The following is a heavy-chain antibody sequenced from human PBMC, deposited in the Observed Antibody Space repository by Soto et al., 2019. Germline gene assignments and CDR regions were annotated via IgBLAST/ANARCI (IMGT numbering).Heavy chain of an antibody. V-gene: IGHV3-73*02. Sequence: EVQLVESGGGLVQPGGSLKLSCAASGFTFSGSGIHWVRQASGKGLEWVGRIRTKTNNYATAYAASVKGRFTISRDDSKNMAYLQMNSLNTEDTAVYHCTAMAGIDYWGQGTLVTVSS. J-gene: IGHJ4*02. CDR1: GFTFSGSG. CDR3: TAMAGIDY. D-gene: IGHD6-19*01. CDR2: IRTKTNNYAT.